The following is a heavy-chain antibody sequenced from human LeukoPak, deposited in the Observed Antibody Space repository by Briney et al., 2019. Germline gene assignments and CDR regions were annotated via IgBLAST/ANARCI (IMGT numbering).Heavy chain of an antibody. Sequence: ASVKVSCKASGGTFSSYAISWVRQAPGQGLEWMGWINPNSGGTNYAQKFQGRVTMTRDTSISTAYMELSRLRSDDTAVYYCARERITTPNWFDPWGQGTLVTVSS. CDR1: GGTFSSYA. CDR2: INPNSGGT. V-gene: IGHV1-2*02. D-gene: IGHD3-10*01. J-gene: IGHJ5*02. CDR3: ARERITTPNWFDP.